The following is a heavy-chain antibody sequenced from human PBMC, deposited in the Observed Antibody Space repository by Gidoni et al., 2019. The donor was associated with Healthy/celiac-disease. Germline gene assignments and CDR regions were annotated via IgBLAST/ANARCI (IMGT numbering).Heavy chain of an antibody. CDR3: ARANIVVVPAAREWFDP. CDR1: GFTFSSYA. J-gene: IGHJ5*02. D-gene: IGHD2-2*01. V-gene: IGHV3-30-3*01. CDR2: ISYDGSNK. Sequence: QVQLVESGGGVVQPGRSLRLSCAASGFTFSSYAMHWVRQAQGKGLEWVAVISYDGSNKYYADSVKGRFTISRDNSKNTLYLQMNSLRAEDTAVYYCARANIVVVPAAREWFDPWGQGTLVTVSS.